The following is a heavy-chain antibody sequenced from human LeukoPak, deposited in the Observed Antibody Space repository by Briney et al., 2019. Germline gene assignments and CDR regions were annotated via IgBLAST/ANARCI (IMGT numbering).Heavy chain of an antibody. J-gene: IGHJ4*02. CDR3: ARVGHGSGSSNSFDY. V-gene: IGHV3-66*01. Sequence: GGSLRLSCAASGFTVSSNYMSWVRQAPGKGLEWVSVIYSGGSTYYADSVKGRFTISRDNSKNTLYLQMNSLRAEDTAVYYCARVGHGSGSSNSFDYWGQGTLVTVSS. CDR2: IYSGGST. D-gene: IGHD3-10*01. CDR1: GFTVSSNY.